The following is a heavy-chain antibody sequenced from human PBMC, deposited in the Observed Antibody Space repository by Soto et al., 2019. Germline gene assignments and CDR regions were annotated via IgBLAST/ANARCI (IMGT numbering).Heavy chain of an antibody. V-gene: IGHV1-69*12. J-gene: IGHJ6*02. CDR1: GGTFSSYV. CDR2: IIPIFGTT. D-gene: IGHD2-15*01. Sequence: QVQLVQSGAEVKKPGSSVKVSCKASGGTFSSYVINWVRQAPGEGLEWMGGIIPIFGTTNYAQKFQGRATIAAGESTRTATRELSGLRSEDTAVYYWARGGVVVDLRVKYDYGLDAWGQGTTVTVSS. CDR3: ARGGVVVDLRVKYDYGLDA.